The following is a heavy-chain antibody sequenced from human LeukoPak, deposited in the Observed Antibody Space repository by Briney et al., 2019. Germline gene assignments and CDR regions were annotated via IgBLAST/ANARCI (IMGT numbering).Heavy chain of an antibody. J-gene: IGHJ4*02. CDR3: AKDMHDYGDYEFDY. Sequence: PGGSLRLSCAASGFTFDDYAMHWVRQAPGKGLEWVSGISWNSGSICYADSVKGRFTISRDNAKNSLYLQMNSLRAEATALYYCAKDMHDYGDYEFDYWGQGTLVTVSS. CDR2: ISWNSGSI. D-gene: IGHD4-17*01. V-gene: IGHV3-9*01. CDR1: GFTFDDYA.